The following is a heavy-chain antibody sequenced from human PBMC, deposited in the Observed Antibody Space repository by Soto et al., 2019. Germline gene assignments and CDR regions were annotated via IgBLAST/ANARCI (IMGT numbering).Heavy chain of an antibody. Sequence: GGSLRLSCAASGFTFSSYGMHWVRQAPGKGLEWVAVISYDGSNKYYADSVKGRFTISRDNSKNTLYLQMNSLRAEDTAVYYCAKDGHSGYVQRYYFDYWGQGTLVTVSS. J-gene: IGHJ4*02. V-gene: IGHV3-30*18. CDR3: AKDGHSGYVQRYYFDY. CDR1: GFTFSSYG. D-gene: IGHD5-12*01. CDR2: ISYDGSNK.